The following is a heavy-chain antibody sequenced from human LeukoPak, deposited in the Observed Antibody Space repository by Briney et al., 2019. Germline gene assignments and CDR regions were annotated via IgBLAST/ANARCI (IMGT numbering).Heavy chain of an antibody. J-gene: IGHJ5*02. CDR1: GDSVSSNSAA. CDR3: ARDVSSSWYPANWFDP. V-gene: IGHV6-1*01. D-gene: IGHD6-13*01. Sequence: SQTLSLTCALSGDSVSSNSAAWNWIRQSPSRGLEWLGRTYYRSKWYNDYAVSVKSRITINPDTSKNQFSLQLNSVTPEGTAVYYCARDVSSSWYPANWFDPWGQGTLVTVSS. CDR2: TYYRSKWYN.